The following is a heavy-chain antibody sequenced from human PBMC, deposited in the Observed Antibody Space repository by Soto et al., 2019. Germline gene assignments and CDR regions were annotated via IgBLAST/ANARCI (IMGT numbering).Heavy chain of an antibody. CDR2: IRSKANSYAT. Sequence: EVQLVESGGGLVQPGGSLKLSCAASGFTFSGSAMHWVRQASGKGLEWVGRIRSKANSYATAYAAPVKGRFTISRDDSKNTAYLQMNSLKTEDTAVYYCTTGNMITFGGVIVYDAFDIWGQGTMVTVSS. CDR1: GFTFSGSA. J-gene: IGHJ3*02. D-gene: IGHD3-16*02. V-gene: IGHV3-73*01. CDR3: TTGNMITFGGVIVYDAFDI.